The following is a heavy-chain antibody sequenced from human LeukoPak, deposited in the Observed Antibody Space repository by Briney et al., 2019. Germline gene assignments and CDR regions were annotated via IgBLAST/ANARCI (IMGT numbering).Heavy chain of an antibody. CDR1: GGSISSGSYY. J-gene: IGHJ4*02. Sequence: SETLSLTCTVSGGSISSGSYYWSWIRQPAGKGLEWIGRINTSGSTNYNPSLKSRVSISVDMSKNQLSLKLSSVTAADTAVYYCAREQIRRDFDYWGQGTLVTVSS. D-gene: IGHD3-16*01. CDR2: INTSGST. CDR3: AREQIRRDFDY. V-gene: IGHV4-61*02.